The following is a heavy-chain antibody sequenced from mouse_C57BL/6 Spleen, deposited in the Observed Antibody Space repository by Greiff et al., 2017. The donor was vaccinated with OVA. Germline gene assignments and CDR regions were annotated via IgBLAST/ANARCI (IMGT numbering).Heavy chain of an antibody. CDR1: GYTFTNYW. CDR3: ARWGYYGSSTYYFDY. J-gene: IGHJ2*01. Sequence: QVHVKQSGAELVRPGTSVKMSCKASGYTFTNYWIGWAKQRPGHGLEWIGDIYPGGGYTNYNEKFKGKATLTADKSSSTAYMQFSSLTSEDSAIYYCARWGYYGSSTYYFDYWGQGTTLTVSS. CDR2: IYPGGGYT. D-gene: IGHD1-1*01. V-gene: IGHV1-63*01.